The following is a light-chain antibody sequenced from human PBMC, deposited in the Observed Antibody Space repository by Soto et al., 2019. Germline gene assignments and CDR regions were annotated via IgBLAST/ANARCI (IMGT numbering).Light chain of an antibody. Sequence: DIQMTQSPSSLSASVGDRVTITCQASQDISNYLNWYQQKPGKAPKLLIYDASNLETGVPSRFSGSGSGTDFTFTISSLQPEDIATYYCQQYDNLPVVRLTFGGGTKVDIK. CDR2: DAS. CDR3: QQYDNLPVVRLT. CDR1: QDISNY. J-gene: IGKJ4*01. V-gene: IGKV1-33*01.